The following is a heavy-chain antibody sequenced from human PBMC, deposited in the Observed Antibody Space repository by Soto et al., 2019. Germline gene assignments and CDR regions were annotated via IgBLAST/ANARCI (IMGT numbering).Heavy chain of an antibody. CDR1: GYTFTSYY. V-gene: IGHV1-46*01. CDR3: ASYGSLAAGTGAFDI. CDR2: INPSGGST. J-gene: IGHJ3*02. Sequence: ASVKVSCKSSGYTFTSYYMNWVRQAPGQGLEWMGIINPSGGSTSYAQKFQGRVTMTRDTATSTVYMELSSLRSEDTAVYYCASYGSLAAGTGAFDIWGQGTMVTVSS. D-gene: IGHD6-13*01.